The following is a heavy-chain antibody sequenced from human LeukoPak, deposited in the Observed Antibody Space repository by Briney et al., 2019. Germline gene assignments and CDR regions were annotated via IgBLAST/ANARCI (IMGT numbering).Heavy chain of an antibody. J-gene: IGHJ5*02. Sequence: SGXTLVNPTPPLTLTCTFSGFSRRTSGVGVGWVRQPPGKALEWLALIYWNDDKSYKPSRKSRLTITKDPSKIQVVLTMTNMDPVDTATYYCAHRIVYYYDSGWFDPWGQGTLVTVSS. D-gene: IGHD3-22*01. CDR2: IYWNDDK. CDR3: AHRIVYYYDSGWFDP. V-gene: IGHV2-5*01. CDR1: GFSRRTSGVG.